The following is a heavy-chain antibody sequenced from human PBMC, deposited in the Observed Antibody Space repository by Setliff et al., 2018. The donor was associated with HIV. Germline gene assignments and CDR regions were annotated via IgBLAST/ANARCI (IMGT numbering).Heavy chain of an antibody. CDR3: ATILVNQQPYRYFDY. D-gene: IGHD6-13*01. V-gene: IGHV4-4*08. Sequence: SETLSLTCTVSGGSMSTYYWSWIRQPPGKGLEWIGYNYTSGSTNYNPSLRSRVTISVDTSKNHFSLRLSSVTAADTAVYFCATILVNQQPYRYFDYWGQGTLVTVSS. CDR2: NYTSGST. CDR1: GGSMSTYY. J-gene: IGHJ4*02.